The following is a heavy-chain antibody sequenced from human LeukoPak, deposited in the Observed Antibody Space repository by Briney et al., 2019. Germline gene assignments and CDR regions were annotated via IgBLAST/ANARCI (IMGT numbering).Heavy chain of an antibody. CDR2: ISSSSYI. Sequence: GGSLRLSCAASGFPFSSYSMNWVRQAPGKGLEWVSSISSSSYIYYADSVKGRFTISRDNAKNSLYLQMNSLRAEDTAVYYCARAREMATIRGSAFDIWGQGTMVTVSS. CDR3: ARAREMATIRGSAFDI. D-gene: IGHD5-24*01. V-gene: IGHV3-21*01. J-gene: IGHJ3*02. CDR1: GFPFSSYS.